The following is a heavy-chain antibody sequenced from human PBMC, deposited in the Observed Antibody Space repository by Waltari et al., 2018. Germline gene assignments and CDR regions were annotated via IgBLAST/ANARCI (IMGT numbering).Heavy chain of an antibody. CDR2: FTTSGNT. CDR3: AKGAIGSAGLDY. J-gene: IGHJ4*02. V-gene: IGHV3-23*01. CDR1: DFTFSSYA. D-gene: IGHD6-13*01. Sequence: EVQLLESGGGLVQPGGSLRISCAASDFTFSSYAVTWVRQAPGKGLEWVSSFTTSGNTYYADSVKGRFTISRDNSKNKMYLQMNSLRADDTAVYYCAKGAIGSAGLDYWGQGTLVTVSS.